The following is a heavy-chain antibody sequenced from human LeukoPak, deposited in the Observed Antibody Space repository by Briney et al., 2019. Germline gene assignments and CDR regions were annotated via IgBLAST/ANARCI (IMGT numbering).Heavy chain of an antibody. Sequence: GGSLRLSCAASGFTFSSYAMSWVRQAPGKGLEWVSAISGSGGSTYYADSVKGQFTISRDNSKNTLYLQMNSLRAEDTAVYYCAKDHVSGSTLLPYAFDIWGQGTMVTVSS. D-gene: IGHD3-22*01. CDR3: AKDHVSGSTLLPYAFDI. CDR2: ISGSGGST. CDR1: GFTFSSYA. V-gene: IGHV3-23*01. J-gene: IGHJ3*02.